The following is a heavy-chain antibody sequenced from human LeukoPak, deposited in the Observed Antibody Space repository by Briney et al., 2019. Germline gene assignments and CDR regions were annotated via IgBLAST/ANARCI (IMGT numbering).Heavy chain of an antibody. CDR1: GFTFSSYW. D-gene: IGHD5-12*01. V-gene: IGHV3-7*01. Sequence: PGGSLRLSCAASGFTFSSYWMSWVRQAPGKGLEWVANIKQDGSEKDYVDSVKGRFTISRDHAKNSLYLQMNSLRAEDTAVYYCARDLTEIVATTPSRWGQGTLVTVSS. CDR2: IKQDGSEK. J-gene: IGHJ4*02. CDR3: ARDLTEIVATTPSR.